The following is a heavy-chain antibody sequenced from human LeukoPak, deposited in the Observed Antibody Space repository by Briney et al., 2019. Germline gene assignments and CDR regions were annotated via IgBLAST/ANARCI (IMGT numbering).Heavy chain of an antibody. J-gene: IGHJ5*02. CDR2: INPSGSGT. V-gene: IGHV1-46*01. D-gene: IGHD6-13*01. CDR3: ARAGAYSSSWYVRGVNWFDP. Sequence: WASVKVSCKASGYTLTSYYMHWVRQAPGQGLEWMGIINPSGSGTSYAQKFQGRVTMTRDTSTSTVYMELSSLRSEDTAVYYCARAGAYSSSWYVRGVNWFDPWGQGTLVTVSS. CDR1: GYTLTSYY.